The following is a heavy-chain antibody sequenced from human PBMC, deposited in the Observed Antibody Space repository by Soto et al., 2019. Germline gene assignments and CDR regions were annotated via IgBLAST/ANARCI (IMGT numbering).Heavy chain of an antibody. D-gene: IGHD6-13*01. CDR2: ISRDSNTI. Sequence: LSLTCAVSGASMSNYYWSWVRQAPGKGLEWVSGISRDSNTIDYADSVKGRFTVSRDNAKNTLYLHMDSLRVEDTAFYYCAKDGLGSSNWYFFDDWGQGTPVTVSS. V-gene: IGHV3-9*01. CDR3: AKDGLGSSNWYFFDD. CDR1: GASMSNYY. J-gene: IGHJ4*02.